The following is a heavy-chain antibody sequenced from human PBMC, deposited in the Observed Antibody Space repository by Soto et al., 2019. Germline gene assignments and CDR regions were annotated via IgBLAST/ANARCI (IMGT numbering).Heavy chain of an antibody. V-gene: IGHV3-30*03. Sequence: QVHLVESGGGVVPPGKSLRLSCVASGFTFKTYAMYWVRQAPGKGLEWVTVISHTGSNQYYAASVRGRFTTSRDNSRNSVYLQLTSLRPEDTAVYYCAMGPTAVIASRDYFGYWGQGILVTVSS. J-gene: IGHJ4*02. CDR3: AMGPTAVIASRDYFGY. D-gene: IGHD2-21*01. CDR2: ISHTGSNQ. CDR1: GFTFKTYA.